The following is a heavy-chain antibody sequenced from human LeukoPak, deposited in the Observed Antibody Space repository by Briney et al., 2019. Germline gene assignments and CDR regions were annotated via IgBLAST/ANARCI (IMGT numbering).Heavy chain of an antibody. J-gene: IGHJ4*02. CDR2: IKLDGSEK. CDR1: GFTFSNAW. Sequence: PGGSLRLSCAASGFTFSNAWMSWVRQAPGKGLEWVANIKLDGSEKYYVDSVKGRFTISRDNAKTSLYLQMNSLRAEDTAVYYCARDLSGVTGYTYGRGIDYWGQGTLVTVSS. V-gene: IGHV3-7*01. CDR3: ARDLSGVTGYTYGRGIDY. D-gene: IGHD5-18*01.